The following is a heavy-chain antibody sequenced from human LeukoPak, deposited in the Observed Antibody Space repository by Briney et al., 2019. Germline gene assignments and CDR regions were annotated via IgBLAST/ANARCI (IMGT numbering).Heavy chain of an antibody. CDR3: ARSEDDRSGSFCLGS. Sequence: GGSVSVSCRASEALNSRPITWGGPAPGQGLGWMGRVIPIVALVNSAQQFHGRVTFTPDKSTTTAYMDLSNLRSEDTAVYYCARSEDDRSGSFCLGSWRQGTLLTVS. V-gene: IGHV1-69*02. J-gene: IGHJ4*02. CDR2: VIPIVALV. D-gene: IGHD3-10*01. CDR1: EALNSRP.